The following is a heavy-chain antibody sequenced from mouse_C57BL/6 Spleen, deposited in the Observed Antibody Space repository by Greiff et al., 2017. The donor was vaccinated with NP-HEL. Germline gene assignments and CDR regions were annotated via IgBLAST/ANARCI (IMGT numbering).Heavy chain of an antibody. CDR3: ARGSTMVKSSFAY. CDR1: DSEVFPIAY. V-gene: IGHV15-2*01. Sequence: VKLQESGSELRSPGSSVKLSCKDFDSEVFPIAYMSWVRQKPGHGFEWIGGILPSIGRTIYGEKFEDKATLDADTLSNTAYLELNSLTSEDSAIYYCARGSTMVKSSFAYWGQGTLVTVSA. D-gene: IGHD2-1*01. CDR2: ILPSIGRT. J-gene: IGHJ3*01.